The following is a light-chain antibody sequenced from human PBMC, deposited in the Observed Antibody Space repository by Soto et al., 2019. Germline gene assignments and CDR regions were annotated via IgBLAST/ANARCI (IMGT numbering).Light chain of an antibody. CDR2: AAS. Sequence: DIQMTQSPSTLSGSVGDRVTITCRASHTISSWLAWYQQKPGKAPKLLIYAASTLQSGVPSRFSGSGSGTDFTLTISSLQPEDFATYYCQQYDSYSWTFGQGTKVDIK. J-gene: IGKJ1*01. V-gene: IGKV1-5*01. CDR3: QQYDSYSWT. CDR1: HTISSW.